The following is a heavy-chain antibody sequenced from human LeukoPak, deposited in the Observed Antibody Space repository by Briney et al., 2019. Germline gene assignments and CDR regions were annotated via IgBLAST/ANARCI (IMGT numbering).Heavy chain of an antibody. CDR1: GGSISSYY. D-gene: IGHD5-12*01. Sequence: SETLSLTCTVSGGSISSYYWSWIRQPPGKGLEWIGYIYYSGSTNYSPSLKSRVTISVDTSKNRFSLKLSSVTAADTAVYYCARVGGYSGYAVIWGQGTLVTVSS. CDR3: ARVGGYSGYAVI. V-gene: IGHV4-59*01. CDR2: IYYSGST. J-gene: IGHJ4*02.